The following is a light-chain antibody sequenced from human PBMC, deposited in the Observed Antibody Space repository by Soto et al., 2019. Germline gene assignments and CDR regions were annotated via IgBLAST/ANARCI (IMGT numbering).Light chain of an antibody. V-gene: IGKV1-5*01. Sequence: DIQMTQSPSTLSASVGDRVIITCRASQTINNGLAWYQQKPGKAPNLLIYDASSLESGVPSRFSGSGSGTEFTLTITRLQPDDFATYYCQQFKTYPWTFGQGTRVEIK. CDR2: DAS. CDR1: QTINNG. J-gene: IGKJ1*01. CDR3: QQFKTYPWT.